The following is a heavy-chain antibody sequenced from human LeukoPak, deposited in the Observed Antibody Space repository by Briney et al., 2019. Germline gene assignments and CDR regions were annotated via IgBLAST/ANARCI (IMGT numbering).Heavy chain of an antibody. Sequence: GVSLRLSCAASGFTFSSYAMSWVRQAPGKGLEWVSGISASGGTTYYADSVKGRFTISRDNSKNTLYLQMNSLRVEDTAVYYCAKSPRNYYYCGIDVWGQRTTVTVSS. J-gene: IGHJ6*02. CDR3: AKSPRNYYYCGIDV. CDR1: GFTFSSYA. V-gene: IGHV3-23*01. CDR2: ISASGGTT.